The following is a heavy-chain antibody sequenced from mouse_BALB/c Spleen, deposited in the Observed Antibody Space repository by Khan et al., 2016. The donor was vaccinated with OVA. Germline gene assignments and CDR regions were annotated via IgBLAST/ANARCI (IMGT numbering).Heavy chain of an antibody. D-gene: IGHD2-3*01. CDR3: GRPSYDPRVFEV. CDR1: GFNIKDTY. CDR2: IAPANGDT. Sequence: EVQLQQSGAELVKPGASVRLSCTASGFNIKDTYIHWVKQRPEQGLEWIGRIAPANGDTKYDQKFQDKATITSDTSSNTSYPQLRRLTTEDTAVDYCGRPSYDPRVFEVWGAGTTVTGSS. V-gene: IGHV14-3*02. J-gene: IGHJ1*01.